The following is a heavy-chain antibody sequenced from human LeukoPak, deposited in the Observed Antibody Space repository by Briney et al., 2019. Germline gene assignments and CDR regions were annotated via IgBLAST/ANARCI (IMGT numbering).Heavy chain of an antibody. CDR1: GFTFSSYG. CDR2: ISYDGSNK. Sequence: GGSLRLSCAASGFTFSSYGMHWVRQAPGKGLEWVALISYDGSNKYYADSVKGRFTIYRDNSKNSLYLQMNSLRAEDTAVYYCARDDSDVWGKGTTVTVSS. CDR3: ARDDSDV. D-gene: IGHD2-21*02. V-gene: IGHV3-30*03. J-gene: IGHJ6*04.